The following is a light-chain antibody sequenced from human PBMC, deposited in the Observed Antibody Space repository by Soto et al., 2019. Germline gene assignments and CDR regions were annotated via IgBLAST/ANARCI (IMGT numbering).Light chain of an antibody. V-gene: IGKV3-11*01. Sequence: VLTQSPATLSLSPGERATLSCRASQSLSRSLAWYQQKPGQAPRLLIYDASNRATGIPARFSGSGSGTDFTLTISSLQPDDFATYYCQQYNSYSWTFGQGTKVDIK. CDR1: QSLSRS. J-gene: IGKJ1*01. CDR3: QQYNSYSWT. CDR2: DAS.